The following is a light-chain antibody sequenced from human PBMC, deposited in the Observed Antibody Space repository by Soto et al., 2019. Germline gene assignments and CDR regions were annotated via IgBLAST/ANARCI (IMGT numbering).Light chain of an antibody. V-gene: IGLV2-11*01. Sequence: QSALTQPRSVSGSPGQSVTISCTGTSSDVGGYNYVSWYQQHPGKAPKLVIYDVSKRPSGVPDRFSGSKSGNTASLTVSGLQAEDEADYSCCSYAGTYTLWVFGGGTKLTVL. CDR2: DVS. CDR1: SSDVGGYNY. J-gene: IGLJ3*02. CDR3: CSYAGTYTLWV.